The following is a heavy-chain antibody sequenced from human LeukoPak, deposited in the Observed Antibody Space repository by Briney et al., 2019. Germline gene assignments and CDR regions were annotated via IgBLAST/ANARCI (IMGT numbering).Heavy chain of an antibody. D-gene: IGHD4-17*01. Sequence: SGGSLRLSCAASGFTFSSNAMSWVRQAPGKGLEWVSGISGSGGITYYADSVEGRFTISRDNSKNTLYLQMNSLRVEDTAVYYCAKVHYGDYDVVDYWGQGTLVTVSS. CDR2: ISGSGGIT. J-gene: IGHJ4*02. CDR1: GFTFSSNA. V-gene: IGHV3-23*01. CDR3: AKVHYGDYDVVDY.